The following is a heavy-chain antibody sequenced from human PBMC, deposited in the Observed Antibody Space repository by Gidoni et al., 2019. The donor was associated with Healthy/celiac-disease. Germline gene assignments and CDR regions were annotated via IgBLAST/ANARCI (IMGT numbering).Heavy chain of an antibody. D-gene: IGHD3-22*01. CDR3: ATANGYYYDSSGYARDFDY. CDR2: FDPEDGET. J-gene: IGHJ4*02. Sequence: QVQLVQSGAEVKKPGASVKVSCKVSGYTLTELSMHWVRQAPGKGLEWMGGFDPEDGETIYAQKFQGRVTMTEDTSTDTAYMELSSRRSEDTAVYYCATANGYYYDSSGYARDFDYWGQGTLVTVSS. CDR1: GYTLTELS. V-gene: IGHV1-24*01.